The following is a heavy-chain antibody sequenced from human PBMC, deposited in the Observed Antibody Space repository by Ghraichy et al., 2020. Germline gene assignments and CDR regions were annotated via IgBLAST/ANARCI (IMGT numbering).Heavy chain of an antibody. CDR2: ITSSSRTK. V-gene: IGHV3-48*02. J-gene: IGHJ6*02. CDR3: ARGSRVVRFYYYDGMDV. D-gene: IGHD4-23*01. CDR1: GFSVRGYS. Sequence: GESLNIACVGSGFSVRGYSMNWVRQSPGKGLEWVSYITSSSRTKSYADSVKGRFTISRDNAQNSLYLQMNSLRDEDTAVYYCARGSRVVRFYYYDGMDVWGQGTTVTVSS.